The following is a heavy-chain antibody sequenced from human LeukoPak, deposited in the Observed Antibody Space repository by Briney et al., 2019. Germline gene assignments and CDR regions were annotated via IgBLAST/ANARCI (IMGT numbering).Heavy chain of an antibody. CDR3: ARAQQYYFDY. V-gene: IGHV3-21*01. D-gene: IGHD4-11*01. J-gene: IGHJ4*02. CDR2: ISSSSSSYI. Sequence: GGSLRLSCASSGFTFSSYSMNWVRQAPGKGLEWVSSISSSSSSYIYYADSVKGRFTISRDNAKNSLYLQMNSLRAEDAAVYYCARAQQYYFDYWGQGTLVTVSS. CDR1: GFTFSSYS.